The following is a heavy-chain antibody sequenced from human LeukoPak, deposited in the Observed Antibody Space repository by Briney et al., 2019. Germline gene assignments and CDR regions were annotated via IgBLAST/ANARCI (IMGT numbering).Heavy chain of an antibody. CDR2: FFLKGST. D-gene: IGHD2-2*01. V-gene: IGHV4-38-2*02. CDR3: ARVARCTSCFDVDY. J-gene: IGHJ4*02. Sequence: SETLSLTCTVSGYSITSTYYWGWIRQPPGKGLEWIGSFFLKGSTYYNPSLKSRVTISVDTSKNQFSLTLSSVTAGDTAVYYCARVARCTSCFDVDYWGQGTLVTVSS. CDR1: GYSITSTYY.